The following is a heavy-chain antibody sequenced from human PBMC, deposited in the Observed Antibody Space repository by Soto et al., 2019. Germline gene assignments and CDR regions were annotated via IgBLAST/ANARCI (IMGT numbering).Heavy chain of an antibody. J-gene: IGHJ4*02. Sequence: SVKVSCKASGGTFSSYTISWVRQAPGQGLEWMGRIIPILGIANYAQKFQGRVTITADKSTSTAYMELSSLRSEDTAVYYCAREENYYGSGSYYNAADYWGQGTLVTVSS. CDR1: GGTFSSYT. D-gene: IGHD3-10*01. V-gene: IGHV1-69*04. CDR3: AREENYYGSGSYYNAADY. CDR2: IIPILGIA.